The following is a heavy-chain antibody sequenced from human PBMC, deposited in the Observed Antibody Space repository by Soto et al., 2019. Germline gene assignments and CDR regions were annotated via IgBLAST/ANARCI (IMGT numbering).Heavy chain of an antibody. CDR2: INHSGST. Sequence: QVQLQQWGAGLLKPSETLSLACAVYGGSFSGYYWSWIRQPPGKGLEWIGEINHSGSTNYNPSLKSRVNISVDTSKNQFSLKLSSVTAADSAVYYCARDSSSFKTFDYWGQGTLVTVSS. CDR3: ARDSSSFKTFDY. CDR1: GGSFSGYY. J-gene: IGHJ4*02. D-gene: IGHD3-22*01. V-gene: IGHV4-34*01.